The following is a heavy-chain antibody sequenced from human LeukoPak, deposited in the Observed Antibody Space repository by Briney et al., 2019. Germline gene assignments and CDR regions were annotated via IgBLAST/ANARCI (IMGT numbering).Heavy chain of an antibody. D-gene: IGHD6-13*01. V-gene: IGHV1-18*01. CDR2: ISAYNGNT. J-gene: IGHJ4*02. CDR1: GYTFSSYG. Sequence: GASLKVSCKTSGYTFSSYGISWVRQAPGQGLEWMGWISAYNGNTNYAQKLQGRVTMTTDTSTSTAYMELRSLRSDDTAVYYCARVRFDGYSSSSLDPGYYTEGYYFDYWGQGTLVTVSS. CDR3: ARVRFDGYSSSSLDPGYYTEGYYFDY.